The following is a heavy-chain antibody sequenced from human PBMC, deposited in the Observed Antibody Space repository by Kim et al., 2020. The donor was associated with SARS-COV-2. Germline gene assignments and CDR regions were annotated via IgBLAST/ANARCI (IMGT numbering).Heavy chain of an antibody. CDR3: ARMGLSVTGTGGG. Sequence: NYADSAKGRFTISRDNAKNTLYLQKTSLRAEDTAVYYCARMGLSVTGTGGGWGQGTLVTVSS. J-gene: IGHJ4*02. V-gene: IGHV3-74*01. D-gene: IGHD6-19*01.